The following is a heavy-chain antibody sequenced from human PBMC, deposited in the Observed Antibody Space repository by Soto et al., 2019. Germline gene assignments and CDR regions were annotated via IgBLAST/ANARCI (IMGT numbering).Heavy chain of an antibody. D-gene: IGHD3-16*01. CDR1: GFTFSTRS. Sequence: GGSLRLSCAASGFTFSTRSMSWVRQAPGKGLEWVSSVTVNNSTYYADSGKGRFTISRDNSKNTLYLQMNSLRAEDTAVYYCARLTDSWGQGALVTVSS. V-gene: IGHV3-23*01. CDR2: VTVNNST. J-gene: IGHJ4*02. CDR3: ARLTDS.